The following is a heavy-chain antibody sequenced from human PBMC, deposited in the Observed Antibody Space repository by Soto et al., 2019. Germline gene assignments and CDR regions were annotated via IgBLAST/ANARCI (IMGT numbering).Heavy chain of an antibody. D-gene: IGHD6-13*01. CDR2: INYSGST. Sequence: QVQLQESGPGLVKPSQTLSLTCTVSGGSISNGGYYWSWIRQHPGKGLEWIGYINYSGSTYYNPSVKSRVTIAVDTSKNQFSLKLSSVTDADTAVYYCARGYISSWYSGFAPWGQGTLVTVSS. CDR1: GGSISNGGYY. V-gene: IGHV4-31*03. J-gene: IGHJ5*02. CDR3: ARGYISSWYSGFAP.